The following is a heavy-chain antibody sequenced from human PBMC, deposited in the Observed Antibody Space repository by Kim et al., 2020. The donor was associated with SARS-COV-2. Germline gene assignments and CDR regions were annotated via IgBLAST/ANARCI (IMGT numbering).Heavy chain of an antibody. D-gene: IGHD6-13*01. CDR3: ARDPQQLGYFDY. V-gene: IGHV4-31*02. Sequence: YNPSLTRRVTIAVDTSKTQFSLKLSSVTAADTAVYYCARDPQQLGYFDYWGQGTLVTVSS. J-gene: IGHJ4*02.